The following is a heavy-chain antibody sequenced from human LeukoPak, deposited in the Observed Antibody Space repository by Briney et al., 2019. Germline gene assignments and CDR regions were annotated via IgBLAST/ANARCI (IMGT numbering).Heavy chain of an antibody. Sequence: GRSLRLSCAASGFTFSSYDMHWVRQAPGKGPEWVAIIRCDGSNENYADSVKGRFTISRDNSKKTLYLQMNSLRAEDTAVYYCARSRYNLDYWGQGTLVTVSS. V-gene: IGHV3-33*01. CDR3: ARSRYNLDY. CDR2: IRCDGSNE. CDR1: GFTFSSYD. J-gene: IGHJ4*02. D-gene: IGHD5-24*01.